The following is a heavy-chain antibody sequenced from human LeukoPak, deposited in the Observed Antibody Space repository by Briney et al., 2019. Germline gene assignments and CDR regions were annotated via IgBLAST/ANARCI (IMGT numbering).Heavy chain of an antibody. J-gene: IGHJ4*02. V-gene: IGHV4-4*07. D-gene: IGHD3-22*01. CDR3: ARGYQSRSSGYYFDY. CDR1: GGSISSYY. CDR2: IQTSGST. Sequence: SETLSLTCTVSGGSISSYYWSWIRQLAGKGLEWIGRIQTSGSTNYNPSLKSRVTISVDTSKNQFSLKLSSVTAADTAVYYCARGYQSRSSGYYFDYWGQGTLVTVSS.